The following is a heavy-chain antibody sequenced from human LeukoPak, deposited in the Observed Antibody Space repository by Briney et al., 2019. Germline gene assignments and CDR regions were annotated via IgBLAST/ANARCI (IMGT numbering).Heavy chain of an antibody. J-gene: IGHJ4*02. V-gene: IGHV3-64*01. CDR3: ARAQWGKVVPAALFDY. CDR1: GFTFSSYA. CDR2: ISTNGGST. D-gene: IGHD2-2*01. Sequence: GGSLRLSCAASGFTFSSYAMYWVRQAPGKGLEYVSAISTNGGSTYYANSVKGRFTISRDNSKNMLYLQMGSLRAEDMAVYYCARAQWGKVVPAALFDYWGQGTLVTVSS.